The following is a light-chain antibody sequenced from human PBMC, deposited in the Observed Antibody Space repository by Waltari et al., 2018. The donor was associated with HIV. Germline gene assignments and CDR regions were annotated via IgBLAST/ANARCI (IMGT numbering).Light chain of an antibody. CDR1: QEVRNN. CDR3: DQYEDWPPFT. Sequence: MTQSPATLSVSAGGRAPLSCRASQEVRNNLAWYQQRPGQSPRLLLYGASTRASGIPARFNGSGSGTDFTLTINNLQSEDFAIYFCDQYEDWPPFTFGGGTKV. V-gene: IGKV3D-15*01. J-gene: IGKJ4*01. CDR2: GAS.